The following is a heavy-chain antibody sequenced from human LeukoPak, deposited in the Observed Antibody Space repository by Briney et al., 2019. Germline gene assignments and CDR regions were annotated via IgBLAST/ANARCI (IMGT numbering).Heavy chain of an antibody. CDR1: GGCISSYY. D-gene: IGHD2-21*01. CDR2: FYSSVST. Sequence: ETLSLTCIVSGGCISSYYWNWIRQSAGKGLEWIGRFYSSVSTDYNPSLKRRVTMSVDTSKNQFSLKLSSVTAAYCGSDCYSFEYWGQGTLVTVSS. V-gene: IGHV4-4*07. CDR3: SFEY. J-gene: IGHJ4*02.